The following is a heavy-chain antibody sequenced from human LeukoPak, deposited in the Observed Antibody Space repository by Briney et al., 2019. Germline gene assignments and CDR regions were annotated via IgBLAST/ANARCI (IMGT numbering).Heavy chain of an antibody. V-gene: IGHV1-2*02. CDR1: GGTFSSYA. CDR2: INPNSGGT. Sequence: SVKVSCKASGGTFSSYAISWVRQAPGQGLEWMGWINPNSGGTNYAQKFQGRVTMTRDTSISTAYMELSRLRSDDTAVYYCARDPHPYDILTPMDVWGQGTTVTVSS. CDR3: ARDPHPYDILTPMDV. D-gene: IGHD3-9*01. J-gene: IGHJ6*02.